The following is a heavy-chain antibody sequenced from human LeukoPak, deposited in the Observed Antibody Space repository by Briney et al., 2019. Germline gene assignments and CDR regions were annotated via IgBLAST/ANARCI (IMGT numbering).Heavy chain of an antibody. J-gene: IGHJ4*02. CDR3: ARWATSFDF. V-gene: IGHV3-7*01. Sequence: GGSLRLSCAASGFTFSDYYMTWVRQAPGKGLEWVANIKQDGSEKYYVDSVTGRFTISRDNAKNSLYLQMNNLRAEDTAVYYCARWATSFDFWGQGTLVTVSS. CDR2: IKQDGSEK. CDR1: GFTFSDYY. D-gene: IGHD6-6*01.